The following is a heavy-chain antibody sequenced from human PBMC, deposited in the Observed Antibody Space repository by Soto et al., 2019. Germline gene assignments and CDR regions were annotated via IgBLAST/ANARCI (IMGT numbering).Heavy chain of an antibody. Sequence: SETPSLTCTVSGGSISSGGYYWSWIRQHPGKGLEWIGYIYYSGSTYYNPSLKSRVTISVDTSKNQFSLNLSSVTAADTAVYYCARHLPYCGGDCYSLDYWRQGTLVTVSS. D-gene: IGHD2-21*02. CDR3: ARHLPYCGGDCYSLDY. J-gene: IGHJ4*02. V-gene: IGHV4-31*03. CDR2: IYYSGST. CDR1: GGSISSGGYY.